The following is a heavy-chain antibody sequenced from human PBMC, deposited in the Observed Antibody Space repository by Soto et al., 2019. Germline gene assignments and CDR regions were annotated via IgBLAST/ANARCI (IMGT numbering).Heavy chain of an antibody. D-gene: IGHD3-22*01. Sequence: GGSLRLSCAASGFTFSNAWMSWVRQAPGKGLEWVGRIKSKTNGGTTDYAAPVKGRFTISRDDSKNTLFLQMNSLKTEDTAVYYCSTDLRLGKNYHSNPYLDFWGQGALVTVSS. CDR1: GFTFSNAW. J-gene: IGHJ4*02. CDR3: STDLRLGKNYHSNPYLDF. V-gene: IGHV3-15*01. CDR2: IKSKTNGGTT.